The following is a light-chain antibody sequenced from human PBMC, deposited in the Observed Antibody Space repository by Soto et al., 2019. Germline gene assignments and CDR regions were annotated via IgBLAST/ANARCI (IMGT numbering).Light chain of an antibody. CDR3: QQYADCPPWT. V-gene: IGKV3-15*01. CDR1: QSVRGN. Sequence: ETVMTQSPATLSVSPGERATLSCRASQSVRGNLAWYQQRPGQPPRLLIYGASTRATGIPARFSGDGSGTEFTFTISSLQSEDFAVYYCQQYADCPPWTFGQGTKVEIK. J-gene: IGKJ1*01. CDR2: GAS.